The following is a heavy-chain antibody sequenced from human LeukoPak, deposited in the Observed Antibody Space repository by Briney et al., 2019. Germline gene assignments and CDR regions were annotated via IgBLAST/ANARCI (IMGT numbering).Heavy chain of an antibody. CDR1: GFTFSSYW. V-gene: IGHV3-74*01. D-gene: IGHD1-26*01. Sequence: GGSLRLSCAASGFTFSSYWMHWVRQVPGKGLVWVSRISSDGSSTTYADSVKGRFTISRDNAKNTLYLQMNSLRAEDTAVYYCARGYSGSYRVDYWGQGTLVTVSS. CDR3: ARGYSGSYRVDY. J-gene: IGHJ4*02. CDR2: ISSDGSST.